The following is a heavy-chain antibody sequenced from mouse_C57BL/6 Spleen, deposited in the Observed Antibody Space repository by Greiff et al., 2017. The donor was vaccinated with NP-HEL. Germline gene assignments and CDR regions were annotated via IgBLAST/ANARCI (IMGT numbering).Heavy chain of an antibody. CDR3: ARKGSLYYAMDY. J-gene: IGHJ4*01. CDR2: IDPSDSYT. V-gene: IGHV1-50*01. CDR1: GYTFTSYW. D-gene: IGHD1-1*02. Sequence: LQPGAELVKPGASVKLSCKASGYTFTSYWMQWVKQRPGQGLEWIGEIDPSDSYTNYNQKFKGKATLTVDTSSSTAYMQLSSLRSEDAAVYYCARKGSLYYAMDYWGQGTSVTVSS.